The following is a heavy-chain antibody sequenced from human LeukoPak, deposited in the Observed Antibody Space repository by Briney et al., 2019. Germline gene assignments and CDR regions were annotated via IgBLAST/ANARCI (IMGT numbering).Heavy chain of an antibody. V-gene: IGHV3-30*02. Sequence: QPGGSLRLSCAASGFTFRSYGMHWVRQAPGKGLEWVTFIRYDGSKYYTDSVKGRFSISSDKSKNTLYLKINSLRTEDTAVYYCAKDSYYYYIDVWGKGTTVTVSS. CDR3: AKDSYYYYIDV. CDR2: IRYDGSK. J-gene: IGHJ6*03. CDR1: GFTFRSYG.